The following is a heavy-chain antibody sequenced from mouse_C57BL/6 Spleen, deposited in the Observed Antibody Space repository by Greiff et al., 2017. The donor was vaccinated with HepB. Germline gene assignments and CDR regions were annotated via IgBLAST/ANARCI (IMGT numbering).Heavy chain of an antibody. V-gene: IGHV1-50*01. CDR1: GYTFTSYW. CDR3: ARQLGNTDY. CDR2: IDPSDSYT. J-gene: IGHJ2*01. D-gene: IGHD4-1*02. Sequence: VQLQQPGAELVKPGASVKLSCKASGYTFTSYWMQWVKQRPGQGLEWIGEIDPSDSYTNYNQKFKGKATLTVDTSSSTAYMQLSSLTSEDSAVYYCARQLGNTDYWGQGTTLTVSS.